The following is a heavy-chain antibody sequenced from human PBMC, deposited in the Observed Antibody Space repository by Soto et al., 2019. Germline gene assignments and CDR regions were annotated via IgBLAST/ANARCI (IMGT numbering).Heavy chain of an antibody. D-gene: IGHD3-22*01. CDR2: IIPIFGTA. CDR3: ARDPYYYDSSGITLFDY. V-gene: IGHV1-69*13. J-gene: IGHJ4*02. Sequence: GASVKVSCKASGGTLSSYAISWVRQDTGQGLEWMGGIIPIFGTANYAQKFQGRVTITADESTSTAYMELSSLRSEDTAVYYCARDPYYYDSSGITLFDYWGQGTLVTVSS. CDR1: GGTLSSYA.